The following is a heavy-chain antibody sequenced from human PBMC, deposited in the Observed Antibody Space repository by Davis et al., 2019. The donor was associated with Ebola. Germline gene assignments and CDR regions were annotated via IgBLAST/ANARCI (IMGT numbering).Heavy chain of an antibody. CDR3: AGHGRRLVGYFDS. Sequence: SVKVSCKTSGGTFSRHTINWVRQAPGQGLEWMGGAITYFTSAHYAQKFQGRVTITADEYTSTGDMELSSLKSEDTAVYYCAGHGRRLVGYFDSWGQGTLVTVSS. D-gene: IGHD2-2*01. CDR2: AITYFTSA. CDR1: GGTFSRHT. V-gene: IGHV1-69*13. J-gene: IGHJ4*02.